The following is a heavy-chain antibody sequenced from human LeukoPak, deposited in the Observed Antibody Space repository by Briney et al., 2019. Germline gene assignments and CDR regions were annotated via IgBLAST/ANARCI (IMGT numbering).Heavy chain of an antibody. Sequence: PSETLSLTCTVSGASINDYHWGWMRQPPEGGLEWISFISDTGDTNHNPSLKSRLTMSADTSKKQLSLKLTSVTAADTAVYYCARGGFPNTGGFYPWGQGILVVVSS. V-gene: IGHV4-59*12. CDR1: GASINDYH. CDR3: ARGGFPNTGGFYP. CDR2: ISDTGDT. D-gene: IGHD2-8*02. J-gene: IGHJ5*02.